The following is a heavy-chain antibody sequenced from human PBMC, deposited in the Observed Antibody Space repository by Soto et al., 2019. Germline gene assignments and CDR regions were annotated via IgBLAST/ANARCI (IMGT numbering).Heavy chain of an antibody. V-gene: IGHV3-21*01. D-gene: IGHD1-26*01. J-gene: IGHJ6*02. Sequence: GGSLRLSCAASGFTFSSYSMNWVRQAPGKGLEWVSSISSSSSYIYYADSVKGRFTISRDNAKNSLYLQMNSLRAEDTAVYYCASENRGIVGAIGMDVWGQGTTVTVSS. CDR3: ASENRGIVGAIGMDV. CDR1: GFTFSSYS. CDR2: ISSSSSYI.